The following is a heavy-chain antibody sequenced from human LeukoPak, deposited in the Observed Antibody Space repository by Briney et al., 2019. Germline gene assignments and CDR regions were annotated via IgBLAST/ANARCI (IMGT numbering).Heavy chain of an antibody. D-gene: IGHD6-19*01. CDR1: GYNFNTYW. J-gene: IGHJ4*02. CDR3: ARLSSGWCFNF. CDR2: IYPDDSDA. Sequence: GESLQISCKGSGYNFNTYWIGWVRQMPRKGLEWMGIIYPDDSDARYSPSFQGQVTISADKSISTAFLQWSSLKASDTATYYCARLSSGWCFNFWGQGTLVTVSS. V-gene: IGHV5-51*01.